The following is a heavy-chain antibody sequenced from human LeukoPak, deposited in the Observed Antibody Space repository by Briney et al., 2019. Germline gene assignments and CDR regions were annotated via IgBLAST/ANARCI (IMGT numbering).Heavy chain of an antibody. CDR3: ARGAEATFSFFDY. J-gene: IGHJ4*02. V-gene: IGHV3-21*06. Sequence: GGSLRLSCVGSGFTLSGHMMNWVRQAPGKGLEWVASISGSQTYIYYGDSVKGRFIISRDNAKSSVFLQMTSPRADDTAVYYCARGAEATFSFFDYSGQGIPVIVSS. CDR2: ISGSQTYI. CDR1: GFTLSGHM. D-gene: IGHD1-26*01.